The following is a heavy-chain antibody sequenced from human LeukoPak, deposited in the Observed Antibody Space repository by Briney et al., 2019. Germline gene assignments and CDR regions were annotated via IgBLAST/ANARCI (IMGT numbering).Heavy chain of an antibody. D-gene: IGHD2-15*01. Sequence: SSETLSLTCAVSGGSISTSDWWSWVRQPPGKGLGWIASIFYSGSTYYNPSLKSRVTISVDTSKNQFSLKLSSVTAADTAVYYCAARRRPSSEGVYYWGQGTLVTVSS. CDR3: AARRRPSSEGVYY. CDR1: GGSISTSDW. J-gene: IGHJ4*02. V-gene: IGHV4-39*01. CDR2: IFYSGST.